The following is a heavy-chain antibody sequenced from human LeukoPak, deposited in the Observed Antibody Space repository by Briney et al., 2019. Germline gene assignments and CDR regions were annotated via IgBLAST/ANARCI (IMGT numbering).Heavy chain of an antibody. CDR2: IYTNGRT. CDR3: AREESMVRGTSWFDP. D-gene: IGHD3-10*01. J-gene: IGHJ5*02. CDR1: GGSISSGTYY. Sequence: SETLSLTCTVSGGSISSGTYYWSWIRQPAGKGLEWIGRIYTNGRTNYNPSLKSRVTISVDTSKNQFSLKLSSVTAADTAVYYCAREESMVRGTSWFDPWGQGTLVTASS. V-gene: IGHV4-61*02.